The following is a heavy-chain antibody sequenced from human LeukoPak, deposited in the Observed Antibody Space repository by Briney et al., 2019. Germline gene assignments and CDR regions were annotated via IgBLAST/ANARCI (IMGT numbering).Heavy chain of an antibody. CDR3: ITPLPYSAQ. J-gene: IGHJ4*02. Sequence: GGSLRLSCVGSGYIFSTYWMNWVRQAPGKGLEWVGRIKPKTDGETTEYAAPVKDRFSISRDDSKSMMYLQMNSLKTEDTAVYYCITPLPYSAQGGQGTLVTVSS. CDR2: IKPKTDGETT. CDR1: GYIFSTYW. D-gene: IGHD2-21*01. V-gene: IGHV3-15*07.